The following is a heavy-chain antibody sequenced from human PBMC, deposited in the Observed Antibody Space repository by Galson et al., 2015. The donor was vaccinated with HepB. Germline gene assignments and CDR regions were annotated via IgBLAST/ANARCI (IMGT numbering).Heavy chain of an antibody. CDR1: GFTFSGSV. D-gene: IGHD6-19*01. Sequence: SLRLSCAASGFTFSGSVIHWVRQASGKGLEWVGRIRSKASSHATAYTALLKGRFTISSDDSKNTAYLHMNSLKTEDTAVYYCARLGDLSGYSSLWGQGTLVTVSS. V-gene: IGHV3-73*01. J-gene: IGHJ4*02. CDR2: IRSKASSHAT. CDR3: ARLGDLSGYSSL.